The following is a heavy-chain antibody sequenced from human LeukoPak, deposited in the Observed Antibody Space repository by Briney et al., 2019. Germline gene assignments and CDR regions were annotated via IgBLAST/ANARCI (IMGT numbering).Heavy chain of an antibody. J-gene: IGHJ4*02. V-gene: IGHV4-30-2*01. Sequence: SETLSLTCAVSGGSISSGGYSWSWIRQPPGKGLEWIGYIYHSGSTYYNPSLKSRVTISVDRSKNQFSLKLSSVTAADTAVYYCARDRQWELLYYWGQGTLVTVSS. CDR2: IYHSGST. D-gene: IGHD1-26*01. CDR1: GGSISSGGYS. CDR3: ARDRQWELLYY.